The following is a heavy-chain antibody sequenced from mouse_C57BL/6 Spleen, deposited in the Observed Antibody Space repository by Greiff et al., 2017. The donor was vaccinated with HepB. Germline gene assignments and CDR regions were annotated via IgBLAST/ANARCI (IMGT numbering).Heavy chain of an antibody. Sequence: VKLVESGPGLVAPSQSLSITCTVSGFSFTSYGVSWVRQPPGKGLEWLGVIWGDGSTNYHSALISRLSISKDNSKSQVFLKLNSLQTDDTATYYCAKPGGYDYEGAMDYGGQGTSVTVSS. V-gene: IGHV2-3*01. CDR1: GFSFTSYG. D-gene: IGHD2-4*01. CDR2: IWGDGST. CDR3: AKPGGYDYEGAMDY. J-gene: IGHJ4*01.